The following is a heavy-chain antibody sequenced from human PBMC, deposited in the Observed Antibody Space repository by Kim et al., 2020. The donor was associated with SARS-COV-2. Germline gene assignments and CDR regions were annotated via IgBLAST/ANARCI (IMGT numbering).Heavy chain of an antibody. CDR3: ARGNSSSWYFYDYYGMDV. V-gene: IGHV4-31*03. D-gene: IGHD6-13*01. CDR2: IYYSGST. Sequence: SETLSLTCTVSGGSISSGGYYLSWIRQHPGKGLEWIGYIYYSGSTYYNPSLKSRVTISIDTSKNQFSLKLSSVTAADTAVYYCARGNSSSWYFYDYYGMDVWGQGTMVTVSS. CDR1: GGSISSGGYY. J-gene: IGHJ6*02.